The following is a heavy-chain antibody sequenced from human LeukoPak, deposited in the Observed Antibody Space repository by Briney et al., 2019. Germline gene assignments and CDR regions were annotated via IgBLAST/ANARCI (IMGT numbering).Heavy chain of an antibody. D-gene: IGHD5-12*01. CDR2: ISAYNGNK. J-gene: IGHJ4*02. V-gene: IGHV1-18*01. Sequence: GASVKVSCKASGYTFTSYGISWVRQAPGQGLEWIGWISAYNGNKNYAQKLQGRVTMTTDTSTSTAYMELRSLRSDDTAVYYCARDRERVVATMGYYWGQGTLVTVSS. CDR3: ARDRERVVATMGYY. CDR1: GYTFTSYG.